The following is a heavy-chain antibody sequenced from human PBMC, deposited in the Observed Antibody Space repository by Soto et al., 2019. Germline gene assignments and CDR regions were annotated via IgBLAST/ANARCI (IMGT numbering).Heavy chain of an antibody. D-gene: IGHD1-26*01. J-gene: IGHJ2*01. CDR3: ARDGRFSGTSYYFEL. Sequence: QVQLVQSGGEVKKPGASVKVSCKASGYTFTSYSINWVRQAPGQGLEWMGWINTYNGNTKYEQTLQGRVTMTTDSSTSTAYMELRSLRSDDTAVYYCARDGRFSGTSYYFELWGRGTLVTVSS. CDR2: INTYNGNT. V-gene: IGHV1-18*01. CDR1: GYTFTSYS.